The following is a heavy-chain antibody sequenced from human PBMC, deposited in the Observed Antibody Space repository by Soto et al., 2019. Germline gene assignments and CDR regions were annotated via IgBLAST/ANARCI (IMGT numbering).Heavy chain of an antibody. V-gene: IGHV1-3*02. J-gene: IGHJ6*02. CDR2: TNAGNGDP. CDR3: ARGSLDYYYGLDV. Sequence: GASVKVSCKASGNTFTTYAIHWVRQAPGQRLEWMGWTNAGNGDPNYSQEFQGRVTITRDTSASTAYMELSSLRSEDMAVYYCARGSLDYYYGLDVWGQGTTVTVSS. CDR1: GNTFTTYA.